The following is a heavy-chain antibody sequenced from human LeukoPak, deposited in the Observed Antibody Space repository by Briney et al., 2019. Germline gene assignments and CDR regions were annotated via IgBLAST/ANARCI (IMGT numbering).Heavy chain of an antibody. V-gene: IGHV1-8*02. CDR2: MNPNSGNT. Sequence: GASVKVSCRASGYTFKNYDINWVRQATGQGLECMGWMNPNSGNTGFAQKFQDRVSMTRDTSINTAYMELTSPRSGDTAVYYCARATPGGLHGYSFDYWGQGTVVTVYS. CDR1: GYTFKNYD. CDR3: ARATPGGLHGYSFDY. J-gene: IGHJ4*02. D-gene: IGHD5-24*01.